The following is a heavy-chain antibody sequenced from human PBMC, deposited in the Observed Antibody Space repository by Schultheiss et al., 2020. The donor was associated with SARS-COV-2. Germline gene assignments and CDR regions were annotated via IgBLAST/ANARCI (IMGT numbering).Heavy chain of an antibody. CDR1: GGSISSSSYY. Sequence: GSLRLSCTVSGGSISSSSYYWGWIRQPPGKGLEWIGSIYYSGSTNYNPSLKSRVTMSVDTSKNQFSLKLSSVTAADTAVYYCGANVGFGDLDYWGQGTLVTVSS. J-gene: IGHJ4*02. D-gene: IGHD3-10*01. CDR2: IYYSGST. CDR3: GANVGFGDLDY. V-gene: IGHV4-39*01.